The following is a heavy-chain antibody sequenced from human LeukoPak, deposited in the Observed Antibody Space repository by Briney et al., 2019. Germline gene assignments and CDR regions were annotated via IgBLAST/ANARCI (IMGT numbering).Heavy chain of an antibody. D-gene: IGHD6-6*01. V-gene: IGHV3-11*04. Sequence: PGGSLRLSCAASGFFFSDYYMSWFRQTPGKGLECVSYISGSGTITYYADSVKGRFTISRDNDKNSAFLLMNSLRVEDTGVYYCASGGAARPDYWGQGTLVTVSS. CDR2: ISGSGTIT. J-gene: IGHJ4*02. CDR3: ASGGAARPDY. CDR1: GFFFSDYY.